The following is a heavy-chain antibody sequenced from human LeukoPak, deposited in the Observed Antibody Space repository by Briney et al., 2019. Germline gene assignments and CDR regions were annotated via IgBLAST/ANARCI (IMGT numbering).Heavy chain of an antibody. CDR3: VRVPTTVDNYYMDV. J-gene: IGHJ6*03. V-gene: IGHV4-59*08. CDR1: GGSISSYY. D-gene: IGHD4-11*01. Sequence: PSETLSLTCTVSGGSISSYYWSWIRQPPGKGLEWIGYIHNSGSTKYNPSLKSRVTISVDTSKNQFSLKLSSVTAADTAVYYCVRVPTTVDNYYMDVWGKGTTVTVSS. CDR2: IHNSGST.